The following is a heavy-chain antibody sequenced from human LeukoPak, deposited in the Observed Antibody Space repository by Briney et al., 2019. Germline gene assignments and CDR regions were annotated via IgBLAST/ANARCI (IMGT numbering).Heavy chain of an antibody. D-gene: IGHD7-27*01. Sequence: SETLSLTCTVSGGSISSYFCSWIRQPPGKGLEWIGYIYYTGSTNYDPSLKGRVTISVDTSKNQFSLKLSSVTAADTAVYYCASHPNRGAPFDYWGQGTLVTVSS. CDR3: ASHPNRGAPFDY. CDR2: IYYTGST. CDR1: GGSISSYF. V-gene: IGHV4-59*01. J-gene: IGHJ4*02.